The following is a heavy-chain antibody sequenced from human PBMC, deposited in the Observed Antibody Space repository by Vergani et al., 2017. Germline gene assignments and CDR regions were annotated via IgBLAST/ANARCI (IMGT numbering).Heavy chain of an antibody. CDR2: INHSGST. Sequence: QVQLQQWGAGLLKPSETLSLTCAVYGGSFSGYYWSWIRQPPGKGLEWIGEINHSGSTNYNPSLKSRVTISVNTSKNTFSLKLSSVTAADTAVYYCARAPIESYYDYYMDVWGKGTTVTVSS. CDR1: GGSFSGYY. D-gene: IGHD2/OR15-2a*01. CDR3: ARAPIESYYDYYMDV. V-gene: IGHV4-34*01. J-gene: IGHJ6*03.